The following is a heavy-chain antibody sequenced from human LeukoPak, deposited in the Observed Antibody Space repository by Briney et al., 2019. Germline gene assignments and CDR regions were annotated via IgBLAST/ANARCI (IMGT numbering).Heavy chain of an antibody. V-gene: IGHV3-23*01. CDR1: GFTFSSYA. J-gene: IGHJ5*01. CDR3: AKDRHAPGRYDS. CDR2: ISGSGGST. Sequence: GGSLRLSCVVSGFTFSSYAMSWVRQAPGKGLEWVSGISGSGGSTYYADSVKGRFTISRDNTKNTLYLQMNSLRAEDTAVYYCAKDRHAPGRYDSWGQGTLVTVSS.